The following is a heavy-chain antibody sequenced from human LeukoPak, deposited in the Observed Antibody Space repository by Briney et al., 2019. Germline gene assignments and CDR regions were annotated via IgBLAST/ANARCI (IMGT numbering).Heavy chain of an antibody. J-gene: IGHJ4*02. CDR1: GGTFSSYA. Sequence: SVKASCKASGGTFSSYAISWVRQAPGQGLEWMGRIIPILGIANYAQKFQGRVTITADKSTSTAYMELSSLRSEDTAVYYCAGGDFRPPDYYFDYWGQGTLVTVSS. CDR3: AGGDFRPPDYYFDY. CDR2: IIPILGIA. V-gene: IGHV1-69*04. D-gene: IGHD3-16*01.